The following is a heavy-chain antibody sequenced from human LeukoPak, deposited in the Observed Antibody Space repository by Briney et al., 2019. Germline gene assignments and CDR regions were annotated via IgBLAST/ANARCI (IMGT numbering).Heavy chain of an antibody. CDR3: ATDTTLTQNFDH. CDR1: GFTFSSYS. CDR2: ISSSSSYI. J-gene: IGHJ4*02. Sequence: AGSLRLSCAASGFTFSSYSMNWVRQAPGKGLEWVSSISSSSSYIYYADSVKGRFTISRDNANNSLYLQMNSLRADDTALYYWATDTTLTQNFDHWGQGTLLSVPS. V-gene: IGHV3-21*01. D-gene: IGHD4-17*01.